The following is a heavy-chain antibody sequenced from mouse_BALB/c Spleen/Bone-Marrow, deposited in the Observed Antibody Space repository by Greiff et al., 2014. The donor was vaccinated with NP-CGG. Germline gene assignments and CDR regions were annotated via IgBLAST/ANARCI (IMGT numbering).Heavy chain of an antibody. CDR2: IYPGNSDT. CDR1: GYTFTSCW. D-gene: IGHD1-1*01. J-gene: IGHJ4*01. Sequence: EVQLQQSRTVLARPGASVKMSCKASGYTFTSCWMHWVKQRPGQGLEWIGTIYPGNSDTSYNQKFKGKAKLTAVTSTSTAYMEISSLTNEDSAVYFCTRDYGSFMDYWGQGTSVTVS. V-gene: IGHV1-5*01. CDR3: TRDYGSFMDY.